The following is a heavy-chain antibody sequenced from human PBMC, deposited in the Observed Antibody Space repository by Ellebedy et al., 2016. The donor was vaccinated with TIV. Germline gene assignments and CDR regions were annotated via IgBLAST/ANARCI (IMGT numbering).Heavy chain of an antibody. D-gene: IGHD3-22*01. CDR2: IRSDGSVI. J-gene: IGHJ3*02. CDR1: GFYFGDYW. CDR3: ARDSNYYDGSVHYDVFDI. V-gene: IGHV3-7*01. Sequence: GGSLRLSXAASGFYFGDYWMTWVRQAPGKGLEWVANIRSDGSVIYYADSVKGRFTISRDNPENSLYLQMNSLRAEDTAIYYCARDSNYYDGSVHYDVFDIWGRGTMVTVSS.